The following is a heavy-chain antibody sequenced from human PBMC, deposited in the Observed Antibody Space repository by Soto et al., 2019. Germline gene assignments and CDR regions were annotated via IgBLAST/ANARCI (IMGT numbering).Heavy chain of an antibody. V-gene: IGHV1-8*01. CDR3: ARVGYYYDSSGYYLSFDY. CDR2: MNPNSGNT. CDR1: GYNFTSDA. J-gene: IGHJ4*02. D-gene: IGHD3-22*01. Sequence: QVQLVQSGAEVKKPGASVKVSCKAAGYNFTSDAINWVRQATGQGLAWMGWMNPNSGNTGYAQKFQGRVSRARKTYISTAYMELSSLRSEDTAVYYCARVGYYYDSSGYYLSFDYWGQGALVTVSS.